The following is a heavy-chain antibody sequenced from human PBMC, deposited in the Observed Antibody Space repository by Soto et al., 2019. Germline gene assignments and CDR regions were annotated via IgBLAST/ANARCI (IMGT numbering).Heavy chain of an antibody. D-gene: IGHD2-15*01. CDR3: AKVRLGVGAAPYYYGMDV. Sequence: QVQLVESGGGVVQPGRSLRLSCAASGFTFSSYGMHWVRQAPGKGLEWVAVISYDGSNKYYADSVKGRFTISRDNSKNTLFPKMSSLRAEDTAVYYCAKVRLGVGAAPYYYGMDVWGQGTTVTGSS. CDR1: GFTFSSYG. CDR2: ISYDGSNK. J-gene: IGHJ6*02. V-gene: IGHV3-30*18.